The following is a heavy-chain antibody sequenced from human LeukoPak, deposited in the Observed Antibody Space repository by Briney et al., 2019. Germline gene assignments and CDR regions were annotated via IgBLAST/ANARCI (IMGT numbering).Heavy chain of an antibody. CDR3: ARDRLGSGYFPDAFDI. V-gene: IGHV1-24*01. D-gene: IGHD3-22*01. CDR2: FDPEDGET. Sequence: GASVKVSCKVSGYTLTELSMHWVRQAPGKGLEWMGGFDPEDGETIYAQKFQGRVTMTEDTSTDTAYMELSSLRSDDTAVYYCARDRLGSGYFPDAFDIWGQGTMVTVSS. CDR1: GYTLTELS. J-gene: IGHJ3*02.